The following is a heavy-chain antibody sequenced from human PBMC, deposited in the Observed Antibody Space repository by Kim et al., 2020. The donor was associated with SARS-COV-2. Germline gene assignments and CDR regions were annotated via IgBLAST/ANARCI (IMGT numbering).Heavy chain of an antibody. V-gene: IGHV4-4*02. Sequence: SETLSLTCAVSGGSISSSNWWSWVRQPPGKGLEWIGEIYHSGSTNYNPSLKSLVTISVDKSKNQFSLKLSSVTAADTAVYYCARRGYSYGWGSFDYWGQGTLVTVSS. D-gene: IGHD5-18*01. J-gene: IGHJ4*02. CDR1: GGSISSSNW. CDR3: ARRGYSYGWGSFDY. CDR2: IYHSGST.